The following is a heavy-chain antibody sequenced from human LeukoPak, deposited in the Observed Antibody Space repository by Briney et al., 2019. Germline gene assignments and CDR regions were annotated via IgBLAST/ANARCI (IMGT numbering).Heavy chain of an antibody. J-gene: IGHJ4*02. CDR3: ARLYTSDIKYDY. D-gene: IGHD6-6*01. CDR1: GGSFSDYY. Sequence: PSETLSLTCAVYGGSFSDYYWSWIRQPPGKGLEWVGQINHSRSTNYNPSLKSRVTISVDTSKNQFSLKLTSVTAADTAVYYCARLYTSDIKYDYWGQGTLVTVSS. CDR2: INHSRST. V-gene: IGHV4-34*01.